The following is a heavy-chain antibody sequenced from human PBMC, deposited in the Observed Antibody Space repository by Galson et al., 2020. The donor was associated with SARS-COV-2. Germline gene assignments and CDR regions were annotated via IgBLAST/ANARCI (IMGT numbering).Heavy chain of an antibody. CDR2: ISGSGGST. V-gene: IGHV3-23*01. D-gene: IGHD4-17*01. CDR1: GFTFTNYA. CDR3: AKDQGNDYGDQLDY. J-gene: IGHJ4*02. Sequence: SCAASGFTFTNYAMSWVRQAPGKGLEWVSGISGSGGSTYYADFGKGRFTISRDNSKNTVYLQMNSLGAGYTALYYCAKDQGNDYGDQLDYWGQGTLVTVSS.